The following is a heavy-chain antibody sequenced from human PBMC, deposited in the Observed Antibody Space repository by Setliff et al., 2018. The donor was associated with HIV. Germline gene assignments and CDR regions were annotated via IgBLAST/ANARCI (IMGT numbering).Heavy chain of an antibody. CDR1: RDSFTNQW. Sequence: PGESLKISCKGSRDSFTNQWIGWVRQMPGKGLEWMGNILTGDSDLRYSPSFQGQVTISADKSITTAYLQWNSLKASDTAIYYCARLGDAFDIWGQGTMVTVSS. CDR3: ARLGDAFDI. CDR2: ILTGDSDL. V-gene: IGHV5-51*01. J-gene: IGHJ3*02.